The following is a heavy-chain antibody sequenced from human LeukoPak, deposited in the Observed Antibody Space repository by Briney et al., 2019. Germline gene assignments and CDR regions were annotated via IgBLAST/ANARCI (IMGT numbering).Heavy chain of an antibody. J-gene: IGHJ4*02. CDR2: IHTTGST. Sequence: PSETLPLTCSVSVGFTTYDYWNWIRQPAGKAPEWIGRIHTTGSTNYNPSLKSRLTMSLDKSKNQFSLKVTSMTAADTALYYCARGGGNRHFDSWGQGILVTVSS. CDR3: ARGGGNRHFDS. D-gene: IGHD4-23*01. V-gene: IGHV4-4*07. CDR1: VGFTTYDY.